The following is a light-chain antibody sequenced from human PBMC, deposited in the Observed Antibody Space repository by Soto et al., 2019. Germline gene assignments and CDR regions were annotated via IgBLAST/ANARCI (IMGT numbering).Light chain of an antibody. CDR3: QQYDGN. V-gene: IGKV1-5*01. CDR2: SAS. CDR1: QSISHW. Sequence: DIQMTKSPSTLSACVEDRVIITCRASQSISHWLAWYQQKPGEGHKLLIYSASTLQSGVPARLSGSGSGTEFTLTISRLQPDDFATYYCQQYDGNFGGGTRVEIK. J-gene: IGKJ4*01.